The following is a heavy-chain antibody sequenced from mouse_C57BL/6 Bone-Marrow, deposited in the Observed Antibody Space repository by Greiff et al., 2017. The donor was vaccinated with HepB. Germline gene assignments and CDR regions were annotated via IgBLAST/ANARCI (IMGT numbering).Heavy chain of an antibody. CDR2: ISNGGGST. Sequence: EVNVVESGGGLVQPGGSLKLSCAASGFTFSDYYMYWVRQTPEKRLEWVAYISNGGGSTYYPDTEKGRFTISRDNAKNTLYLQMSRLQSEDTAMYYCARQVTTVVAPLGFDVWGTGTTVTVSS. CDR1: GFTFSDYY. D-gene: IGHD1-1*01. CDR3: ARQVTTVVAPLGFDV. J-gene: IGHJ1*03. V-gene: IGHV5-12*01.